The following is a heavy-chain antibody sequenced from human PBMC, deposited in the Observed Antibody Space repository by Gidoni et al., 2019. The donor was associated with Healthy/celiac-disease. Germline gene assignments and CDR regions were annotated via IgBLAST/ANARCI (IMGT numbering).Heavy chain of an antibody. CDR1: GYSISSSNW. CDR2: IYYSGST. Sequence: QVQLQESGPGLVMPPDTLSLTCAVSGYSISSSNWWGWIRQPPGKGLEWIGYIYYSGSTYYNPSLKSRVTMSVDTSKNQFSLKLSSVTAVDTAVYYCARKTTPGYSSGWFDDWGQGTLVTVSS. V-gene: IGHV4-28*01. J-gene: IGHJ4*02. CDR3: ARKTTPGYSSGWFDD. D-gene: IGHD6-19*01.